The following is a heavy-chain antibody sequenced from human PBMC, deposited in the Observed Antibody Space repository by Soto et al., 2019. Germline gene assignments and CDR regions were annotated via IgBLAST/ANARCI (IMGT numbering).Heavy chain of an antibody. CDR2: ISGSGVST. J-gene: IGHJ4*02. V-gene: IGHV3-23*01. Sequence: EVQLLESGGGLVQPGGSLRLSCAASGFTFSTYAMAWVRQAPGKGLEWVSLISGSGVSTYYANSVKGRFTISRDNSKNTLYLQMDSLRAEDTALYYCATDLRLPGADWCQGTLVTVSS. CDR1: GFTFSTYA. CDR3: ATDLRLPGAD. D-gene: IGHD2-21*01.